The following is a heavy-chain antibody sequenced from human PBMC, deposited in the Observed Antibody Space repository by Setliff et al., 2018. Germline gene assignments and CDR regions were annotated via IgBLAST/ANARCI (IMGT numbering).Heavy chain of an antibody. CDR1: GGSISSGSYY. Sequence: SETLSLTCTVSGGSISSGSYYWSWIRQPAGKGLEWIGHIYTSGSTNYNPSLKSRVTISVDTSKNQFSLKLSSVTAADTAVYYCARAGSIWFGELFPENWFDPWGQGTLVTVSS. CDR3: ARAGSIWFGELFPENWFDP. D-gene: IGHD3-10*01. CDR2: IYTSGST. V-gene: IGHV4-61*09. J-gene: IGHJ5*02.